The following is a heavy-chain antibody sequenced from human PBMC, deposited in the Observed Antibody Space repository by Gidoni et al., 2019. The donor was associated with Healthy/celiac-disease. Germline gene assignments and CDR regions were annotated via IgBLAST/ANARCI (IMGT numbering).Heavy chain of an antibody. CDR3: AKDKADCSGGRCYDAFDV. V-gene: IGHV3-9*01. J-gene: IGHJ3*01. CDR2: ISWNSGSI. CDR1: GVNLDDFA. Sequence: EVLLPQLSGGLVVLVRSLVRFGAAPGVNLDDFAMNWVRQAPCKGLEWVSGISWNSGSIGYADSVKGRLTICRDNAKNSLYLQMNSLRAEDTALYYCAKDKADCSGGRCYDAFDVWGQGTMVTVSS. D-gene: IGHD2-15*01.